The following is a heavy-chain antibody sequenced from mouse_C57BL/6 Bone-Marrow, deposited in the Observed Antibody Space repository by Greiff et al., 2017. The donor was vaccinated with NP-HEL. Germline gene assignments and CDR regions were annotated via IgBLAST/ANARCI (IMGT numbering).Heavy chain of an antibody. V-gene: IGHV5-4*03. CDR1: GFTFSSYA. CDR2: ISDGGRYT. Sequence: DVKLVESGGGLVKPGGSLKLSCAASGFTFSSYAMSWVRQTPEKRLEWVATISDGGRYTYYPDKVKGRFTISRDNAKNNLYLQMSHLKSEDTAMYYCARGGWAGGQGWYFDVWGTGTTVTVSS. J-gene: IGHJ1*03. CDR3: ARGGWAGGQGWYFDV. D-gene: IGHD3-3*01.